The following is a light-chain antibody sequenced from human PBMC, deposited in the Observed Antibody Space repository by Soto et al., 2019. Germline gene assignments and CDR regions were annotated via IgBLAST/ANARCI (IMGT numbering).Light chain of an antibody. CDR1: QSVSSY. V-gene: IGKV3-11*01. J-gene: IGKJ4*01. CDR3: QQRSNWPLT. Sequence: ENVLTQSPVTLSLSPGERATLSCRASQSVSSYLAWYQQKPGQAPRLLIYDASNRATGIPARFSGSGSGTDFTLTISSLEPEDFAVYYCQQRSNWPLTFGGGTKVEIK. CDR2: DAS.